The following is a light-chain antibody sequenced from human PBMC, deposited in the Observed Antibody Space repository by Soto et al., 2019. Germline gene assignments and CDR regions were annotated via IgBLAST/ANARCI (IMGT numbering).Light chain of an antibody. CDR2: EAS. CDR1: SSDIGSYNL. V-gene: IGLV2-23*01. Sequence: QSALTQPASVSGSPGQSITISCTGTSSDIGSYNLVSWYQQYPGKAPKVMIYEASKRPSGVSNRFSGSKSGNTASLTISGLQDEDEDDYYCCSYAGSRAHVVFGGGTKVTVL. CDR3: CSYAGSRAHVV. J-gene: IGLJ2*01.